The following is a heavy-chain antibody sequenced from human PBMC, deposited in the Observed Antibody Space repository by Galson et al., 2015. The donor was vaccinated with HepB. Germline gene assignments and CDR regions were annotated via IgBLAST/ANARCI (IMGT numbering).Heavy chain of an antibody. D-gene: IGHD2-2*01. CDR2: ISSSSSTI. Sequence: SLRLSCAASGFTFSSYSMNWVRQAPGKGLEWVSYISSSSSTIYYADSVKGRFTISRDNAKNSLYLQMNSLRAEDTAVYYCAREGYCSSTSCHYNWFDPWGQGTLVTVSS. CDR1: GFTFSSYS. J-gene: IGHJ5*02. V-gene: IGHV3-48*01. CDR3: AREGYCSSTSCHYNWFDP.